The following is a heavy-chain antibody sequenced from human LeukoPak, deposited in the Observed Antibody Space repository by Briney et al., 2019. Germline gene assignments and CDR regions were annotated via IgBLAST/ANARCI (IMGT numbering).Heavy chain of an antibody. V-gene: IGHV1-69*13. Sequence: ASVKVSCKASGGTFSSYAISWARQAPGQGLEWMGGIIPIFGTANYAQKFQRRVTITADESTSTAYMELSSLRSEDTAVYYCARDRWEPYDAFDIWGQGTMVTVSS. CDR2: IIPIFGTA. CDR1: GGTFSSYA. J-gene: IGHJ3*02. D-gene: IGHD4-23*01. CDR3: ARDRWEPYDAFDI.